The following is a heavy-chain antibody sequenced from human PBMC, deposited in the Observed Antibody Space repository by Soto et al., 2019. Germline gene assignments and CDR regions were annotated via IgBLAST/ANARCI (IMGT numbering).Heavy chain of an antibody. Sequence: SETLSLTCAVYGESFTSCYWSWIRQPPGKGLEWIGEINHSGSTNYNPSLKSRVTISVDTSKNQFSLKLSSVTAADTAVYYCARGDFGMAFIAAAGTDRRVVAPWGQGTLVTVSS. CDR1: GESFTSCY. J-gene: IGHJ5*02. CDR3: ARGDFGMAFIAAAGTDRRVVAP. CDR2: INHSGST. D-gene: IGHD6-13*01. V-gene: IGHV4-34*01.